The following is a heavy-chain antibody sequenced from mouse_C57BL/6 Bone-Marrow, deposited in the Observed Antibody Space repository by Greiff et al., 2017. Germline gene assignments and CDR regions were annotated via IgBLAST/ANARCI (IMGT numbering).Heavy chain of an antibody. CDR2: IWSGGST. CDR3: ARKGWLLRENTMDY. CDR1: GFSLTSYG. D-gene: IGHD2-3*01. J-gene: IGHJ4*01. Sequence: VQLQQSGPGLVQPSQSLSITCTVSGFSLTSYGVHWVRQSPGKGLAWLGVIWSGGSTDYNAAFISRLSISKDTSKSQVFFKMNSLQADDTAIYYCARKGWLLRENTMDYWGQGTSVTVSS. V-gene: IGHV2-2*01.